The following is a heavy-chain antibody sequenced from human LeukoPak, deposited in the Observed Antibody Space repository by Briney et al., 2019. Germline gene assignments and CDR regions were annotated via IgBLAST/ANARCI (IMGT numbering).Heavy chain of an antibody. CDR3: RRHLGGSGGYDTFDY. V-gene: IGHV3-7*01. J-gene: IGHJ4*02. CDR1: GLAFRDYW. CDR2: REQDGSGQ. D-gene: IGHD2-15*01. Sequence: GGSLRLSCAVSGLAFRDYWTSWGPKAPGKGREWGGSREQDGSGQQYVDSVTARLTISRDNAKNSLYLQMPTRRAEASAVYFCRRHLGGSGGYDTFDYWGLGTRVTV.